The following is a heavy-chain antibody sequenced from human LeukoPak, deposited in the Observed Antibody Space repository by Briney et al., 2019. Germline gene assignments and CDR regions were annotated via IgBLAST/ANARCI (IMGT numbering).Heavy chain of an antibody. CDR1: GYSFTSYW. Sequence: GESLQISCKGSGYSFTSYWIGWVRQMPGKGLKWMGIIYPGDSDARYSPSFQGQVTISADKSISTAYLQWSSLKASDTAMYYCARRRDLYSGSYYPFDYWGQGTLITVSS. J-gene: IGHJ4*02. V-gene: IGHV5-51*01. CDR2: IYPGDSDA. D-gene: IGHD1-26*01. CDR3: ARRRDLYSGSYYPFDY.